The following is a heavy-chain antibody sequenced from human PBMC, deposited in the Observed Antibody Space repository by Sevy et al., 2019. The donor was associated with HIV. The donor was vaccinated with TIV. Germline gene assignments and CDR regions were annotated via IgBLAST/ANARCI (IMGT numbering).Heavy chain of an antibody. D-gene: IGHD5-12*01. CDR1: GYNFIDYY. J-gene: IGHJ4*02. Sequence: ASVKVSCKASGYNFIDYYIHWLRQAPGNGLEWLGWINPKTGGTNLSQKFQGRLTMTTDTSTSTAYMELTRPRSGDSLTHGDRAIYFCARTLSGYDFNYFDYWGQGTLVTVSS. CDR3: RAIYFCARTLSGYDFNYFDY. CDR2: INPKTGGT. V-gene: IGHV1-2*02.